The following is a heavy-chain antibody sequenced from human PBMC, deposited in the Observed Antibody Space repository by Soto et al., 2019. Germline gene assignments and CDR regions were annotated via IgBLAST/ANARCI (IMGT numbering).Heavy chain of an antibody. CDR1: GDSVSSTSTA. Sequence: SQTLSLTCAISGDSVSSTSTAWSWIRQSPSRGLEWLGRTYYRSNWYTNYAVSVKSRITISPDTSKNQFSLQLNSVTPEDTAVYYCARGSYYSGWVWGQGTLVAVSS. J-gene: IGHJ4*02. D-gene: IGHD6-19*01. CDR3: ARGSYYSGWV. V-gene: IGHV6-1*01. CDR2: TYYRSNWYT.